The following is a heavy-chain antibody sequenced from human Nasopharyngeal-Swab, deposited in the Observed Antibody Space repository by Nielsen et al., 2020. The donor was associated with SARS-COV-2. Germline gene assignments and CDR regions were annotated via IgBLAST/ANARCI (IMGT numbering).Heavy chain of an antibody. V-gene: IGHV1-8*01. Sequence: ASVKVSCKASGYTFTSYDINWVRQATGQGLEWMGWMNPNSGNTDYAQKFQGRVTMTRNTSISTAYMELSSLRSEDTAVYYCARGWGIAVNSWFDPWGQGTLVTVSS. CDR2: MNPNSGNT. J-gene: IGHJ5*02. D-gene: IGHD6-19*01. CDR1: GYTFTSYD. CDR3: ARGWGIAVNSWFDP.